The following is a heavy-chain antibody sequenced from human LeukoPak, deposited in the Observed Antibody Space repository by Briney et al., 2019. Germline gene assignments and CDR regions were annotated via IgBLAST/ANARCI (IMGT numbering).Heavy chain of an antibody. J-gene: IGHJ4*02. CDR3: ARHLYTGYDY. Sequence: PSETLSLTCTVSGGSISYYYWSWIRQPPGKGLEWIGSIYYSGSTNYNPSLQSRVTISVETSKNQVSLKLSSVTAADTAVYYCARHLYTGYDYWGQGILVTVSS. CDR1: GGSISYYY. D-gene: IGHD5-12*01. CDR2: IYYSGST. V-gene: IGHV4-59*01.